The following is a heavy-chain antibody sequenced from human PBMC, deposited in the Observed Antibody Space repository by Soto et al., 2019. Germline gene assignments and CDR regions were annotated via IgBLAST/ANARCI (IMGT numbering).Heavy chain of an antibody. CDR1: GYTFTSYA. D-gene: IGHD3-10*01. J-gene: IGHJ5*02. V-gene: IGHV1-3*01. Sequence: GASVKVSCKASGYTFTSYAMHWVRQAPGQRLEWMGWINAGNGNTKYSQKFQGRVTITRDTSASTAYMELSSLRSEDTAVYYCARSRKVVYYGTGSYYRNWFDPWGQGTLVTVSS. CDR2: INAGNGNT. CDR3: ARSRKVVYYGTGSYYRNWFDP.